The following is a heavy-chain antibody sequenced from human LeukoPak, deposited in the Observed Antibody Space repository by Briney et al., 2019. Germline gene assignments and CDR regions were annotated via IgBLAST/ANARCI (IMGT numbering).Heavy chain of an antibody. V-gene: IGHV4-59*01. CDR2: IYYSGST. CDR3: AREGSSSGPVYYYGMDV. J-gene: IGHJ6*02. Sequence: SETLSLTCTVSGGSISSYYWSWIRQPPGKGLEWIGYIYYSGSTNYNPSLKSRVTISVDTSKNQFSLKRSSVTAADTAVYYCAREGSSSGPVYYYGMDVWGQGTTVTVSS. CDR1: GGSISSYY. D-gene: IGHD6-6*01.